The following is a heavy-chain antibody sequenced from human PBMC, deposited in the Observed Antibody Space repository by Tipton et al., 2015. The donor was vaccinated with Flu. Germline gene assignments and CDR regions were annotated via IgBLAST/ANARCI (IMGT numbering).Heavy chain of an antibody. CDR2: IYSSGST. CDR3: ARVLAGHFGEGYFFDY. J-gene: IGHJ4*02. CDR1: GGSITNYY. Sequence: PTCSVSGGSITNYYWSWIRQPPGKGLEWIGYIYSSGSTTYNPSLKSRVSMSADTSMNQFSLRLNSMTAADTAIYYCARVLAGHFGEGYFFDYWGQGALVTVSS. V-gene: IGHV4-59*01. D-gene: IGHD3-10*01.